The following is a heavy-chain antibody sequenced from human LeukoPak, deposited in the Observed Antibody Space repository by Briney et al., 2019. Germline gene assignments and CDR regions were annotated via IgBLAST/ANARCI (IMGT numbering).Heavy chain of an antibody. D-gene: IGHD6-19*01. J-gene: IGHJ4*02. V-gene: IGHV3-74*01. CDR1: GFTFSSYW. CDR2: INNDGSTT. Sequence: GGSLRLSCAVSGFTFSSYWMHWVRQAPGKGLVWVSRINNDGSTTAYADSVKGRFTISRDNTKTTLYLQMNSLRAEDTAVSYCARTYSSFDYWGQGTLVTVSS. CDR3: ARTYSSFDY.